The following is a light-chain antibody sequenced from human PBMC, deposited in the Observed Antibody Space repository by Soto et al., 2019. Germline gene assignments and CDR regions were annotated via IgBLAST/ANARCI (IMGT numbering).Light chain of an antibody. J-gene: IGLJ1*01. CDR1: NSDVGIYDF. CDR3: ISYTSDDVRYV. V-gene: IGLV2-14*01. CDR2: EVS. Sequence: QSALTQPASVSGTPGHSITISCTGSNSDVGIYDFVSWYQHHPGRAPKLIVSEVSHRPSGVSNRFSGSKSGNTASLTISGLQSEDEADYYYISYTSDDVRYVFGTGTKVTVL.